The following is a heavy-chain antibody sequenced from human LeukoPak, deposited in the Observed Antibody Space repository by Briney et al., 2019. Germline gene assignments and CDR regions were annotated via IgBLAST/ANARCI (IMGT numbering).Heavy chain of an antibody. V-gene: IGHV3-21*01. Sequence: GGSLRLSCTASGFTFSGYSMNWIRQAPGKGLEWVSSFGTRSTSIYHAGSVKGRFAISRDNAKNSLYLQMNSLRAEDTAVYYCARDEYSSSFADYWGQGTLVTVSS. CDR1: GFTFSGYS. D-gene: IGHD6-6*01. J-gene: IGHJ4*02. CDR3: ARDEYSSSFADY. CDR2: FGTRSTSI.